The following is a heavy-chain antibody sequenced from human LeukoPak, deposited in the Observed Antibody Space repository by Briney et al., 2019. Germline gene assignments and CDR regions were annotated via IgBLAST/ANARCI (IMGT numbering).Heavy chain of an antibody. Sequence: PETLSLTCSVSGGSISNYYWSWIRQPAGKGLEWIGRIYTTGSTNYNPSLKSRVTMSVDTSKNQFSLKLSSVTAADTAVYYCARDMWEYSGSDYWGQGTLVTVSS. J-gene: IGHJ4*02. V-gene: IGHV4-4*07. CDR2: IYTTGST. D-gene: IGHD5-12*01. CDR3: ARDMWEYSGSDY. CDR1: GGSISNYY.